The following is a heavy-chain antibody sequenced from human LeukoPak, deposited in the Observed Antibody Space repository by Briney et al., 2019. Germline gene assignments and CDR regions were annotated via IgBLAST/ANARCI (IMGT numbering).Heavy chain of an antibody. CDR2: ISSSSTI. CDR1: GFTFSSYS. Sequence: GGSLRLSCAASGFTFSSYSMNWVRQAPGKGLEWVSYISSSSTIYYTDSVKGRFTISRDNAKNSLYLQMNSLRDEDTAVYYCARPTYGDYGMGVWGQGTAGTVSS. V-gene: IGHV3-48*02. J-gene: IGHJ6*01. CDR3: ARPTYGDYGMGV. D-gene: IGHD4-17*01.